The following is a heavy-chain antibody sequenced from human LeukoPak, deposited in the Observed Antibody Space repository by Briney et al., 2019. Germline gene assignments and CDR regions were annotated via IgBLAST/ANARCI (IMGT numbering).Heavy chain of an antibody. CDR1: GFTFSSYS. CDR2: IRSKAYGGTT. V-gene: IGHV3-49*04. Sequence: TGGSLRLSCAASGFTFSSYSMNWVRQAPGKGLEWVGFIRSKAYGGTTEYAASVKGRFTISRDDSKSIAYLQMNSLKTEDTAVYYCTRGTGISRAFDIWGQGTMVTVSS. J-gene: IGHJ3*02. D-gene: IGHD3/OR15-3a*01. CDR3: TRGTGISRAFDI.